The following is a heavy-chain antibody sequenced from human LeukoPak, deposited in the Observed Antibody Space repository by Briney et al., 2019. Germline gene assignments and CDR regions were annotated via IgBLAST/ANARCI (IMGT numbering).Heavy chain of an antibody. V-gene: IGHV3-30*03. D-gene: IGHD3-10*01. J-gene: IGHJ6*02. Sequence: SGRSLRLSCEASGFTFSTYGMHWVRQAPGKGLEWITLIPYDGSNKYYADSVKGRFTISRDNSKNTLYLQMNSLRAEDTAVYYCARYYGSGRGYYGSDVWGQGTTVTVFS. CDR1: GFTFSTYG. CDR3: ARYYGSGRGYYGSDV. CDR2: IPYDGSNK.